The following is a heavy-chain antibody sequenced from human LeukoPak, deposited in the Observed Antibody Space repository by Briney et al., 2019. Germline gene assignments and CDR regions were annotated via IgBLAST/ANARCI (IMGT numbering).Heavy chain of an antibody. Sequence: SVKVSCKASGGTFSSYAIGWVRQAPGQGLEWMGGIIPIFGTANYAQKFQGRVTITADESTSTAYMELSSLRPEDTAVYYCARGPGYCSSTSCHNIYYYYGMDVWGQGTTVTVSS. CDR2: IIPIFGTA. V-gene: IGHV1-69*13. J-gene: IGHJ6*02. D-gene: IGHD2-2*01. CDR1: GGTFSSYA. CDR3: ARGPGYCSSTSCHNIYYYYGMDV.